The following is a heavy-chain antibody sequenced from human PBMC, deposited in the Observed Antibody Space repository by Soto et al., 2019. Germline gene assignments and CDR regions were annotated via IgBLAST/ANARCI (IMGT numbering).Heavy chain of an antibody. CDR1: GFTFSNAW. CDR2: IKSKTDGGTT. J-gene: IGHJ5*02. Sequence: PGGSLRLSCAASGFTFSNAWMNWVRQAPGKGLEWVGRIKSKTDGGTTDYAAPVKGRFTISRDDSKNTLYLQMNILKTEDTAVYYCTTDRNWRAVAPHWFEPWGQGTLVTVSS. CDR3: TTDRNWRAVAPHWFEP. V-gene: IGHV3-15*07. D-gene: IGHD6-19*01.